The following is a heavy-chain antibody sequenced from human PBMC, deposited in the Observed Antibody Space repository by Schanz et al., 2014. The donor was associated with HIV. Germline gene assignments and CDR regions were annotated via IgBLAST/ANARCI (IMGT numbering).Heavy chain of an antibody. CDR3: AREWAGNNLGYSPFYYGMDV. CDR1: GGSISSGDYY. D-gene: IGHD5-18*01. CDR2: IYYSGST. V-gene: IGHV4-61*08. J-gene: IGHJ6*02. Sequence: QVQLQESGPGLVKPSQTLSLTCNVSGGSISSGDYYWSWIRQPPGKGLEWIGYIYYSGSTNYNPSLKSRVTISVDTSKNQSSLKLSSVTAADTAVYFCAREWAGNNLGYSPFYYGMDVWGQGTTVTVSS.